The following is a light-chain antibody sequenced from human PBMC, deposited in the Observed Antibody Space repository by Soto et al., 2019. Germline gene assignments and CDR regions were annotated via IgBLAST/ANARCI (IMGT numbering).Light chain of an antibody. J-gene: IGKJ5*01. CDR3: QQRKNWPPIT. Sequence: EIELTQSPATLSLSPGETATLSCSASQNVDKFLAWYQQRPGQPPRLLIFDSSNRATGVPVRFSGSGSGTVFTLTIGSLEPEDSAVYYCQQRKNWPPITCGQGTRRENK. CDR1: QNVDKF. V-gene: IGKV3-11*01. CDR2: DSS.